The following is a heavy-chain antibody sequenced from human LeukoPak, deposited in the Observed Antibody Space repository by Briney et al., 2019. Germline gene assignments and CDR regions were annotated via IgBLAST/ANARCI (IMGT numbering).Heavy chain of an antibody. CDR1: GFTLTTYG. Sequence: GGSLRLSCAASGFTLTTYGMNWVRQAPGNGLVWVSSISGSGSHTYYADSVKGRLTTSRDNSKNTVYLQMNSLTAEDTAVYYCAKNGEPHYYMDVWGKGTTVTVSS. CDR2: ISGSGSHT. J-gene: IGHJ6*03. D-gene: IGHD1-14*01. CDR3: AKNGEPHYYMDV. V-gene: IGHV3-23*01.